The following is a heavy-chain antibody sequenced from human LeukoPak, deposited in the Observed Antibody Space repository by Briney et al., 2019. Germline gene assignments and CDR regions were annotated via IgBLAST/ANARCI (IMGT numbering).Heavy chain of an antibody. D-gene: IGHD3-22*01. Sequence: ASVKVSCKASGYTFSNYDINWVRQAAGQGPEWMGWMNPKSGKTGYAQRLQGRVTMTTDTSTSTAYMELRSLRSDDTAVYYCARETYYYDSSARSGAFDIWGQGTMVTVSS. CDR3: ARETYYYDSSARSGAFDI. CDR1: GYTFSNYD. V-gene: IGHV1-8*01. J-gene: IGHJ3*02. CDR2: MNPKSGKT.